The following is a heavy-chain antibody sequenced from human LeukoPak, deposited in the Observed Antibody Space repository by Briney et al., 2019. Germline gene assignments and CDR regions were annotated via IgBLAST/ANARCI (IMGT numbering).Heavy chain of an antibody. D-gene: IGHD5-12*01. Sequence: TSGTLSLTWTVSVSSISSSSYYWGWIRQPPGKGLEWIGSIYYSGSTYYNPSLKSRVTISVDTSKNQFSLKLSSVTAADTAVYYCARGLVATILKFDPWGQGTLVTVSS. CDR2: IYYSGST. J-gene: IGHJ5*02. V-gene: IGHV4-39*01. CDR1: VSSISSSSYY. CDR3: ARGLVATILKFDP.